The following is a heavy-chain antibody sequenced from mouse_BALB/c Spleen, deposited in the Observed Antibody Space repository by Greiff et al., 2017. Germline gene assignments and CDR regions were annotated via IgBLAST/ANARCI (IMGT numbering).Heavy chain of an antibody. CDR3: AGTYGNYGAMDY. CDR2: IDPANGNT. J-gene: IGHJ4*01. CDR1: GFNIKDTY. V-gene: IGHV14-3*02. Sequence: VQLQQSGAELVKPGASVKLSCTASGFNIKDTYMHWVKQRPEQGLEWIGRIDPANGNTKYDPKFQGKATTTADTSSNTAYLQLSSLTSEDTAVYYCAGTYGNYGAMDYWGQGTSVTVSS. D-gene: IGHD2-1*01.